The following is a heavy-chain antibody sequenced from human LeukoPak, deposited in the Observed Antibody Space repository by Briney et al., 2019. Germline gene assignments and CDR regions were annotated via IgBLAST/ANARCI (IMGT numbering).Heavy chain of an antibody. J-gene: IGHJ4*02. CDR1: GYTFTSYG. CDR3: ASDRDSGWFDY. Sequence: ASVKVSCKASGYTFTSYGISWVRQAPGQGLEWMGWISAYNGNTNYAQKLQGRVTMTTDTSTSTAYMEMRSLRSDDTAVYYCASDRDSGWFDYWGQGTLVTVSS. D-gene: IGHD6-19*01. CDR2: ISAYNGNT. V-gene: IGHV1-18*01.